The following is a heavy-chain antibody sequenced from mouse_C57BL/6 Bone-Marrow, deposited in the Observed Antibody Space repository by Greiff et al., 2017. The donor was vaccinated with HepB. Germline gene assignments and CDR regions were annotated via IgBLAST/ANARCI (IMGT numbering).Heavy chain of an antibody. J-gene: IGHJ4*01. CDR2: IDPSDSYT. D-gene: IGHD1-1*01. V-gene: IGHV1-59*01. CDR3: ASPLRDYAMDY. Sequence: VQLQQPGAELVRPGTSVKLSCKASGYTFTSYWMHWVKQRPGQGLEWIGVIDPSDSYTNYNQKFKGKATLTVDTSSSTAYMQLSSLTSEDSAVYYCASPLRDYAMDYWGQGTSVTVSS. CDR1: GYTFTSYW.